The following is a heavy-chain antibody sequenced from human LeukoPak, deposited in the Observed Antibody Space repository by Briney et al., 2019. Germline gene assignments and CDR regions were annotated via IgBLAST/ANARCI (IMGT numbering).Heavy chain of an antibody. CDR3: ARERSIFGVVPYYMDV. J-gene: IGHJ6*03. CDR2: INSDGSST. CDR1: GFTFSSYW. D-gene: IGHD3-3*01. Sequence: GGSLRLSCAASGFTFSSYWMHWVRQAPGKGLVWVSRINSDGSSTSYADSVKGRFTISRDNAKNSLYLQMNSLRAEDTAVYYCARERSIFGVVPYYMDVWGKGATVTVSS. V-gene: IGHV3-74*01.